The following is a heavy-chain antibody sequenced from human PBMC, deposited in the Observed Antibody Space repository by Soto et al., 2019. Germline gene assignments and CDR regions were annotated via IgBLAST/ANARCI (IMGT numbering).Heavy chain of an antibody. CDR2: ISAYNGNT. CDR1: GYTFTSYG. CDR3: ARESMLMGATPLNY. D-gene: IGHD1-26*01. Sequence: QVQLVQSGAEVKKPGASVKVSCKASGYTFTSYGISWVRQAPGQGLEWMGWISAYNGNTNYAQKLQGRVTMTTDTSASTDYMELRRLRSDETDVYYCARESMLMGATPLNYWGQGTLVTVSS. J-gene: IGHJ4*02. V-gene: IGHV1-18*01.